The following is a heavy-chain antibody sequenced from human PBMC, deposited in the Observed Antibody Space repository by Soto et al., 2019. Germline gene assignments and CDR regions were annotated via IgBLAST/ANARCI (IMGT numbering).Heavy chain of an antibody. J-gene: IGHJ4*02. Sequence: QVQLVESGGGLVKPGGSLRLSCAASGFTFSDYYMNGIRQAPGKGLKWVSYISSGAITIYYADSVKGRFTISRDNAKNSLYLQMNSLRAEDTAVYYCAGQYSSSSVEFWGQGTLVTVSS. CDR3: AGQYSSSSVEF. CDR2: ISSGAITI. CDR1: GFTFSDYY. V-gene: IGHV3-11*01. D-gene: IGHD6-6*01.